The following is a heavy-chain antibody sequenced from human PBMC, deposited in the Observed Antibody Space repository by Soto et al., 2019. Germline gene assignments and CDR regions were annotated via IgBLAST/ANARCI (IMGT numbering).Heavy chain of an antibody. J-gene: IGHJ4*02. D-gene: IGHD2-2*01. Sequence: PSETLSLTCTVSGGSISSSSYYWGWIRQPPGKGLEWIGSIYYSGSTYYNPSLKSRVTISVDTSKNQFSLKLSSVTAADTAVYYCARHTNKFHFDYWGQGTLLTVSS. CDR2: IYYSGST. CDR1: GGSISSSSYY. CDR3: ARHTNKFHFDY. V-gene: IGHV4-39*01.